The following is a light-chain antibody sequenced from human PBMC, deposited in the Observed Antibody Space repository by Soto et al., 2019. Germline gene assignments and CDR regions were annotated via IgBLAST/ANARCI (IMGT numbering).Light chain of an antibody. Sequence: QSVLTQPASVSGSPGQSITISCTGTSSDVGIYNLLSWYQHHPGKAPKLMIYEGTKRPSGVSNRFSGSNSGNTASLTISGLQAEDEADYYCCSYAGSSTFVVFGGGTKVTVL. J-gene: IGLJ2*01. CDR3: CSYAGSSTFVV. CDR2: EGT. CDR1: SSDVGIYNL. V-gene: IGLV2-23*03.